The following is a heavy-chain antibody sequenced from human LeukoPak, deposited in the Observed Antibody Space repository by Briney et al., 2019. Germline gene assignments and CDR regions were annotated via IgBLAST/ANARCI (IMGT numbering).Heavy chain of an antibody. D-gene: IGHD4-11*01. V-gene: IGHV4-34*01. Sequence: SEPLSLPCAVYGGPLNGYYWRWIPDPPGKALVGSGEITHSGRTNYNPSLESRVTILVDTSKHQFSLKLSSVTAADTAVYYCGRRAVTTVTSSSPAEFFQQGGEGTLVTVSS. CDR2: ITHSGRT. J-gene: IGHJ1*01. CDR1: GGPLNGYY. CDR3: GRRAVTTVTSSSPAEFFQQ.